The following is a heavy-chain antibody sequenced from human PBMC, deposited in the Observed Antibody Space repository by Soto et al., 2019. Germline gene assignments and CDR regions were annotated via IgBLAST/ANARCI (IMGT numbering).Heavy chain of an antibody. J-gene: IGHJ4*02. CDR3: ARFYDNSYFDY. CDR2: IYSGDTT. V-gene: IGHV3-53*04. CDR1: GFTVSSNY. D-gene: IGHD1-1*01. Sequence: EVQLVESGGGLVQPGGSLRLSCAASGFTVSSNYMSWVRQAPGKGLEWVSIIYSGDTTYYADSVKGRFTISIHTSKNTLYLQMNSLRAEDTAVYYCARFYDNSYFDYWGQGTLVTVSS.